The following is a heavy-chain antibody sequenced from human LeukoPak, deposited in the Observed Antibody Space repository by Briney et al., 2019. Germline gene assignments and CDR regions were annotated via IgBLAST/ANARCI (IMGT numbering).Heavy chain of an antibody. V-gene: IGHV3-11*03. Sequence: GGSLRLSCAASGFTFSDYYMSWIRQAPGKGLGWISFITSSSGYTYYADSVKGRFIISRDNAKNSLYLQMNSLRAEDTAVYFCARIEKWTNLVRYYFDNWGQGTLVTVSS. CDR3: ARIEKWTNLVRYYFDN. J-gene: IGHJ4*02. CDR2: ITSSSGYT. D-gene: IGHD1-14*01. CDR1: GFTFSDYY.